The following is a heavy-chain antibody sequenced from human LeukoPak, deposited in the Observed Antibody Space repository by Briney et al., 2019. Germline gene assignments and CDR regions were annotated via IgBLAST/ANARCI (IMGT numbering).Heavy chain of an antibody. D-gene: IGHD5-18*01. CDR1: GFTSSNYA. J-gene: IGHJ6*02. CDR2: ISGSGGST. V-gene: IGHV3-23*01. Sequence: PGGSLRLSCAVSGFTSSNYAMRWVRQAPGRGLEWVSAISGSGGSTYYADSVRGRFTISRDNSKNTLHLQMNGLRAEDAALYYCARYSYGYGMDVWGQGTSVTVSS. CDR3: ARYSYGYGMDV.